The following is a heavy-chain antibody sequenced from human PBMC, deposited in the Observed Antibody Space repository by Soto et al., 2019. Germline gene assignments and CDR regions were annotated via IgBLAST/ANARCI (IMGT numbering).Heavy chain of an antibody. CDR3: GGGGINTYKESYFDP. CDR1: GFTFSTYS. J-gene: IGHJ4*02. V-gene: IGHV3-21*01. Sequence: EMHLVESGGGLVKPGGSLRLSCAASGFTFSTYSMNWVRQAPGKGLEWVSSISGSGNYTHYADFLRGRFTISRDNANPSLYLKVNGLRAEDTFVFCGGGGGINTYKESYFDPGGRGPVFPFPS. CDR2: ISGSGNYT. D-gene: IGHD1-20*01.